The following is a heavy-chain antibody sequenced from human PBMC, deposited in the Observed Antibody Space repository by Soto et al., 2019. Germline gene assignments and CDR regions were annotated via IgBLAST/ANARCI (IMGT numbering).Heavy chain of an antibody. V-gene: IGHV4-39*01. CDR3: SRRAPEGFEP. Sequence: ELLSLTGTDAGECLGSSAYYWGWIRRAPGKGLEWIGSINSSGSTFSNPSLKSRVTLSVDTSKNQFSLKLTSVTAADTALYYCSRRAPEGFEPWGQGTLVTVSS. CDR1: GECLGSSAYY. CDR2: INSSGST. J-gene: IGHJ5*02.